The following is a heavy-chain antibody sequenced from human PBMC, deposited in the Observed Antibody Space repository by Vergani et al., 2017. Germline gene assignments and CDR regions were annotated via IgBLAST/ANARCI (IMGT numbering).Heavy chain of an antibody. CDR3: AREDGGYPYYYYYGMDV. CDR1: GFTFSSYA. CDR2: ISYDGSNK. V-gene: IGHV3-30-3*01. D-gene: IGHD5-12*01. Sequence: QVQLVESGGGVVQPGRSLRLSCAASGFTFSSYAMHWVRQAPGKGLEWVAVISYDGSNKYYADSVKGRFTISRDNSKNTLYLQMNSLRAEDTAVYYCAREDGGYPYYYYYGMDVWGQGTTVTVSS. J-gene: IGHJ6*02.